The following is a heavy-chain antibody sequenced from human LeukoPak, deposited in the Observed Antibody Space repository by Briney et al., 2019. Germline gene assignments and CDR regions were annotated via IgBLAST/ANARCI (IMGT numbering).Heavy chain of an antibody. CDR3: ARGRPHGNDY. CDR1: GFTSDDYA. D-gene: IGHD4-23*01. CDR2: ISWNSGSI. J-gene: IGHJ4*02. V-gene: IGHV3-9*02. Sequence: QAGGSLRLSCAASGFTSDDYAMHWVRQAPGKGLEWVSGISWNSGSIGYTDSVKGRFTISRDNAKNSLYLQMNSLRVEDTAVYCCARGRPHGNDYWGQGTLVTVSS.